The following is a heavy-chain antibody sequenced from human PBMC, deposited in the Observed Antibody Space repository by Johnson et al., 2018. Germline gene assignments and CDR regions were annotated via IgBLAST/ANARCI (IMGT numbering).Heavy chain of an antibody. V-gene: IGHV3-7*01. CDR3: ARKWNGWSGDAFDI. Sequence: EVQLVESGGGLVQPGGSLRLSCAASGFTFSSYWMSWVRQAPGKGLEWVANIKQDGREKYYVDSVKGRFTISRENAKNSLYLQMNSLRAEDTAVYYGARKWNGWSGDAFDIWGQGTMVTVSS. CDR2: IKQDGREK. CDR1: GFTFSSYW. D-gene: IGHD6-19*01. J-gene: IGHJ3*02.